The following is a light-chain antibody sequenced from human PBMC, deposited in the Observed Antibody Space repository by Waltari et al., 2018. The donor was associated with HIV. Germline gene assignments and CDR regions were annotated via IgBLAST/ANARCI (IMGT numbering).Light chain of an antibody. V-gene: IGLV1-44*01. Sequence: QSVLTQPPSASGAPGQSITISCSGSTPNIGTNTVHWYQQVPGSAPRALFYTDNQRFTGVPDRFSGSKSGTSASLAINGLQSEDEASYFCATWDDSLNGLVFGTGTWVTVL. CDR3: ATWDDSLNGLV. J-gene: IGLJ1*01. CDR2: TDN. CDR1: TPNIGTNT.